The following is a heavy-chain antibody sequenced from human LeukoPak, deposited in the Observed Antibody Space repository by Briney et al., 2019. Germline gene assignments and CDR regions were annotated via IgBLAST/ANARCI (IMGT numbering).Heavy chain of an antibody. CDR3: AKDRLRSNYVRVEIDY. CDR1: GFTFSSYG. V-gene: IGHV3-23*01. J-gene: IGHJ4*02. D-gene: IGHD1-26*01. CDR2: ISGSGGST. Sequence: GGSLRLSCAASGFTFSSYGMSWVRQAPGKGLEWFSAISGSGGSTYYADSVKGRFTISRDNSKNTLYLQMNSLRAEDTAVYYCAKDRLRSNYVRVEIDYWGQGTLVTVSS.